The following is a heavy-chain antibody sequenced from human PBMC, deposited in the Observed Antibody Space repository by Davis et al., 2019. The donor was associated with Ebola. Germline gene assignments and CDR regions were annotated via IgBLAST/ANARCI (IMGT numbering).Heavy chain of an antibody. CDR1: GGSFSGYY. V-gene: IGHV4-34*01. J-gene: IGHJ3*01. CDR3: ARPRYSTNWPAALSV. Sequence: SQTLSLTCAVSGGSFSGYYWSWIRQPPGKGLEWLGEISHRGSTNYNPSLKSRVTVSVDTSSNQFSLRLRSVTAADTAVYYCARPRYSTNWPAALSVWGQGTRVTVSS. CDR2: ISHRGST. D-gene: IGHD6-13*01.